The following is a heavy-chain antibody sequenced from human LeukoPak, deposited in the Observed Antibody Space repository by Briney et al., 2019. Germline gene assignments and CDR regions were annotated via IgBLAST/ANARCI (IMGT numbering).Heavy chain of an antibody. D-gene: IGHD3-16*01. Sequence: ASVKVSCKVSGYTLTELSMHWVRQAPGKGLEWMGGFDPEDGETIYAQKFQGRVTMTEDTSTDTAYMELSSLRSEDTAVYYRATLLGKINAFDIWGQGTMVTVSS. CDR1: GYTLTELS. CDR3: ATLLGKINAFDI. V-gene: IGHV1-24*01. CDR2: FDPEDGET. J-gene: IGHJ3*02.